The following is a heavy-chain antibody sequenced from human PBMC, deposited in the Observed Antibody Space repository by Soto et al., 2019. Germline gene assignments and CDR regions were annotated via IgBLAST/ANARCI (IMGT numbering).Heavy chain of an antibody. J-gene: IGHJ4*02. V-gene: IGHV1-3*01. Sequence: QVQLVQSGAEVKKPGASVKVSCKASGYTFTSYAMHWVRQAPGQRLEWMGWINAGNGNTKYSQKCQGRVTITRDTSASTAYMELSSLRSEDTAVYYCARDANSGYDLEDFDYWGQGTLVTVSS. CDR1: GYTFTSYA. D-gene: IGHD5-12*01. CDR2: INAGNGNT. CDR3: ARDANSGYDLEDFDY.